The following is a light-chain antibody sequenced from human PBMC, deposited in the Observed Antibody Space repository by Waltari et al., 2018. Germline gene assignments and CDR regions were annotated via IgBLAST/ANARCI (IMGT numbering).Light chain of an antibody. V-gene: IGKV3-20*01. J-gene: IGKJ1*01. CDR2: GAF. Sequence: DIVLTQSPGTLSLSPGERATLSCRASQSLSSSYLAWYQQKPGQAPRLLIHGAFRRATGIPDRFGGSGSGTDFTLTISRLEPEDFAVYFCQLHPGTFGQGTKVE. CDR3: QLHPGT. CDR1: QSLSSSY.